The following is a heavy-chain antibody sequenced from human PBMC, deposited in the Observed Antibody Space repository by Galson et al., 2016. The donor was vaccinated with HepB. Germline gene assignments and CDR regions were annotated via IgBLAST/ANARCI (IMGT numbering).Heavy chain of an antibody. Sequence: SLRLSCAASGFTFSNYGIHWVRQAPGQGLEWVAVIWYDGSTKYYADSVKGRFTDSRDNSKTTVYLQMNSLRAEDTAVYYCARGPTFYHYWRASRPYWFDPWGQGTLVTVSS. J-gene: IGHJ5*02. CDR1: GFTFSNYG. V-gene: IGHV3-33*01. D-gene: IGHD3-3*01. CDR3: ARGPTFYHYWRASRPYWFDP. CDR2: IWYDGSTK.